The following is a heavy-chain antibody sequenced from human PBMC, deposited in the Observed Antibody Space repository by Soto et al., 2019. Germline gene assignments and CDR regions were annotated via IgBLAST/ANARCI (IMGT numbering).Heavy chain of an antibody. J-gene: IGHJ4*02. CDR2: ITGSGETI. Sequence: PGGSLRLSCAASAFTFSSYAMNWVRQAPGRGLEWVSTITGSGETIYYGGSVKGRFTISRDNSKNTLYLQMDNLTADDTAIYYCAKSQIGAAHYGDYWGQGTLVTVSS. CDR3: AKSQIGAAHYGDY. CDR1: AFTFSSYA. D-gene: IGHD3-16*01. V-gene: IGHV3-23*01.